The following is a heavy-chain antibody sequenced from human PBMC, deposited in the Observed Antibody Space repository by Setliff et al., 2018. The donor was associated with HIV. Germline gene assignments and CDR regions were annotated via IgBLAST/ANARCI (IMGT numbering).Heavy chain of an antibody. J-gene: IGHJ5*02. CDR3: ARGAYYHFWSGYSAGGGSLGP. CDR1: GGSISGYY. V-gene: IGHV4-59*01. CDR2: VYSSGTT. D-gene: IGHD3-3*01. Sequence: SETLSLTCSVSGGSISGYYWNWVRQPPGKGLEWLGYVYSSGTTDYNPALKGRVTISLDTSKSQFSLNLNSVTAADTAVYYCARGAYYHFWSGYSAGGGSLGPWGQGALVTVSS.